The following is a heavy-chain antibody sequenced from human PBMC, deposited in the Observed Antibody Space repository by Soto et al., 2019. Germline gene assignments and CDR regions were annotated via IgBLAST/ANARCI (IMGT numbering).Heavy chain of an antibody. CDR1: GFTFSSYS. D-gene: IGHD4-17*01. CDR3: AREPPGPYGDYGADYYYMDV. J-gene: IGHJ6*03. V-gene: IGHV3-48*01. CDR2: ISSSSSTI. Sequence: GGSLRLSCAASGFTFSSYSMNWVRQAPGKGLEWVSYISSSSSTIYYADSVKGRFTISRDNAKNSLYLQMNSLRAEDTAVYYCAREPPGPYGDYGADYYYMDVWGKGTTVTVSS.